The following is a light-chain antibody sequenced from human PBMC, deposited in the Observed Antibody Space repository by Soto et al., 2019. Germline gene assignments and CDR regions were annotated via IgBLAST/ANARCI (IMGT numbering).Light chain of an antibody. CDR1: QSLNND. V-gene: IGKV3-15*01. CDR2: AAS. Sequence: EIILTQSPVTLSASPGERATLSCRASQSLNNDLAWYQHKPGQSPRLLIYAASSRATGVPARFSGSGSGTDFTLTISGLQSEDFAVYYCQQYNDWRQYTFGQGTRL. CDR3: QQYNDWRQYT. J-gene: IGKJ2*01.